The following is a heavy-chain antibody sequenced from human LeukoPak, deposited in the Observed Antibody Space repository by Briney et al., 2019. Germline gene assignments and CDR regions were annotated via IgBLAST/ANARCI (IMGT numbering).Heavy chain of an antibody. J-gene: IGHJ4*02. CDR2: IRYDGSTK. V-gene: IGHV3-30*02. CDR1: GFTFSNYG. Sequence: PGGSLRLSCAASGFTFSNYGMHWVRQAPGKGLEWVAFIRYDGSTKNYADSVKGRLTISRDNSKNTLYLQMNRLRAEDTAVYYCAKDISWCFDYWGQGTLVTVSS. D-gene: IGHD2-8*02. CDR3: AKDISWCFDY.